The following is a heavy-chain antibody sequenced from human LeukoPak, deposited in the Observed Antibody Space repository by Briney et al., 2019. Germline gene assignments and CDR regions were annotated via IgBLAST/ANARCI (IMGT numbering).Heavy chain of an antibody. D-gene: IGHD3-22*01. CDR3: ARAGYYYDSSGDY. J-gene: IGHJ4*02. CDR1: GFTVSSYW. CDR2: IKQDGSEK. Sequence: LTGGSLRLSCAASGFTVSSYWMSWVRQAPGKGLEWVANIKQDGSEKYYVDSVKGRFTISRDNAKNSLYLQMNSLRAEDTAVYYCARAGYYYDSSGDYWGQGTLVTVSS. V-gene: IGHV3-7*01.